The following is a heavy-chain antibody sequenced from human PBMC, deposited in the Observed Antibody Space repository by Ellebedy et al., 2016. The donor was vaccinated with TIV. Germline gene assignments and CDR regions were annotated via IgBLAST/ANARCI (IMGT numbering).Heavy chain of an antibody. V-gene: IGHV4-59*02. CDR1: GVSVSGYY. J-gene: IGHJ4*02. D-gene: IGHD1-26*01. Sequence: MPSETLSLTCTVSGVSVSGYYWSWIRQPPGKGLEWIGYIYSSGNTIYNPSLESRVTMSVDTSKNQFSLKLIPVTAADTAAYYCVRDFGATLDYWGQGALVTVSS. CDR2: IYSSGNT. CDR3: VRDFGATLDY.